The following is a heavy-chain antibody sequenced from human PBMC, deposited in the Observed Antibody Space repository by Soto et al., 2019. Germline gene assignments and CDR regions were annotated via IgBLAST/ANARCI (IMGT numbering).Heavy chain of an antibody. CDR3: ARIYCTGGSCYQFDY. CDR2: INSDGSTI. Sequence: GGSLRLSCAASGFNFTNYWMHWLRQVPGKGLVWLSRINSDGSTIRYADSVEGRFTISRDNAKNTLYLQMSSLRAEDTAVYYCARIYCTGGSCYQFDYWGQGTPVTVSS. D-gene: IGHD2-15*01. CDR1: GFNFTNYW. V-gene: IGHV3-74*01. J-gene: IGHJ4*02.